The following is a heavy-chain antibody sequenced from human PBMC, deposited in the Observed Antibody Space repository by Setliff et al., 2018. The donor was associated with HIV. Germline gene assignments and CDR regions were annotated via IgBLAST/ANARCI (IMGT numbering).Heavy chain of an antibody. CDR2: VNHNGGT. D-gene: IGHD7-27*01. J-gene: IGHJ3*02. Sequence: PSETLSLTCAVYGGSFSGSYWSWIRQSPGTGLEWIGEVNHNGGTNYNPSLKSRVVVSVDRSKNQFSLKLISVTAADTAVYYCTRKKTGQFGAFNMWGRGTLVTVSS. CDR1: GGSFSGSY. V-gene: IGHV4-34*01. CDR3: TRKKTGQFGAFNM.